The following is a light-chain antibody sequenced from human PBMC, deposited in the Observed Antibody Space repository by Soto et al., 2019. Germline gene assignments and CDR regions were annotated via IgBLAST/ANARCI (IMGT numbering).Light chain of an antibody. V-gene: IGKV2-30*01. CDR2: KVS. CDR3: MQGTHWPPT. Sequence: VLTQSPATLPVALGQPASISCRSSQSLAYSDGNTNLNWFLQRPGQSPRRLIYKVSNRDSGVPDRFSGSGSGTDFTLKISRVEAEDVGVYYCMQGTHWPPTFGQGTKVDIK. CDR1: QSLAYSDGNTN. J-gene: IGKJ1*01.